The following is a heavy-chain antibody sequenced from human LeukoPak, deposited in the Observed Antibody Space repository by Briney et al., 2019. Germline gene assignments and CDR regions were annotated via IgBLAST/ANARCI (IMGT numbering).Heavy chain of an antibody. D-gene: IGHD3-3*01. CDR2: INPNSGGT. V-gene: IGHV1-2*02. J-gene: IGHJ4*02. Sequence: ASVKVSCKASGYTFTGYYMHWVRQAPGQGLEWMGWINPNSGGTNFAQKFQGRVTMTRDTSTSTVYMELSSLRSEDTAVYYCASWAGEAKNGLWSGPFDYWGQGTLVTVSS. CDR3: ASWAGEAKNGLWSGPFDY. CDR1: GYTFTGYY.